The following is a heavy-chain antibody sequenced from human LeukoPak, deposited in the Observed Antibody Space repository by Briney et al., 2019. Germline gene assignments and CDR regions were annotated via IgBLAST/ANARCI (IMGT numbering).Heavy chain of an antibody. CDR3: ARTHEGLSAGYCSSTSCSFDI. J-gene: IGHJ3*02. CDR2: MNPNSGNT. V-gene: IGHV1-8*03. Sequence: ASVKVSCKASGYTFTGYYMHWVRQAPGQGLEWMGWMNPNSGNTGYAQKFQGRVTITRNTSISTAYMELSSLRSEDTAVYYCARTHEGLSAGYCSSTSCSFDIWGQGTMVTVSS. CDR1: GYTFTGYY. D-gene: IGHD2-2*01.